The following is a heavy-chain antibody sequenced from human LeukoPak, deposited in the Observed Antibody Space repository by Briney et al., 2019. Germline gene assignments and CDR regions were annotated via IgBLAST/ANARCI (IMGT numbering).Heavy chain of an antibody. D-gene: IGHD2-15*01. CDR1: GFTFSSYW. CDR3: ANIYCSGGTCTYFDD. V-gene: IGHV3-7*01. J-gene: IGHJ4*02. Sequence: PGGSLRLSCAASGFTFSSYWMSWVRQAPGKGLEWVAYIKQDGSEEYYVDSVKGRFTISRDNAKNSLYLQTNSLRAEDTAVYYCANIYCSGGTCTYFDDWGQGTLVTVSS. CDR2: IKQDGSEE.